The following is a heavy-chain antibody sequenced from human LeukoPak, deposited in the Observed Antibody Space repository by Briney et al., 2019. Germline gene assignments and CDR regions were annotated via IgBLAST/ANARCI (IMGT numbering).Heavy chain of an antibody. D-gene: IGHD6-13*01. J-gene: IGHJ6*03. Sequence: GGSLRLSCAASGFILSSYGIHWVRQAPGKGLEWVAVISYDGSNKYYADSVKGRFTISRDNSKNTLYLQTDSLRAEDTAMYCCARVLVRGTDYYYYMDVWGKGTTVTVSS. CDR3: ARVLVRGTDYYYYMDV. V-gene: IGHV3-30-3*01. CDR1: GFILSSYG. CDR2: ISYDGSNK.